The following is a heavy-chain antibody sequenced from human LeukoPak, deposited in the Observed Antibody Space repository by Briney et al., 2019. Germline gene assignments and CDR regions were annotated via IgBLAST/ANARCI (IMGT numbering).Heavy chain of an antibody. J-gene: IGHJ3*02. Sequence: GGSLRLSCAASGFTFSSYAMSWVRQAPGKGLEWVSGITGSGGNTYYADSVKGRFTISRDNSKNRLYLRMNSLRAEDTAVYYCAKDREQRWLHLGAFDMWGQGTMVTASS. V-gene: IGHV3-23*01. CDR1: GFTFSSYA. D-gene: IGHD5-24*01. CDR3: AKDREQRWLHLGAFDM. CDR2: ITGSGGNT.